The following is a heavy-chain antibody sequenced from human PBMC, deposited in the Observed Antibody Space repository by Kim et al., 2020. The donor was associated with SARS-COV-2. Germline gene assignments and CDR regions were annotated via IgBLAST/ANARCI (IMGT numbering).Heavy chain of an antibody. CDR3: SAFPDNRGYYYTVHYYGMDV. CDR2: IKSKTDGATA. V-gene: IGHV3-15*01. Sequence: GGSLRLSCAASGFSLSDACMSWVRQAPGKGLEWIGHIKSKTDGATADYTATVKGRFTIATDDSKNSLYLQMNSLKTEDTAVYYCSAFPDNRGYYYTVHYYGMDVWGQGTTVTVSS. CDR1: GFSLSDAC. J-gene: IGHJ6*02. D-gene: IGHD5-12*01.